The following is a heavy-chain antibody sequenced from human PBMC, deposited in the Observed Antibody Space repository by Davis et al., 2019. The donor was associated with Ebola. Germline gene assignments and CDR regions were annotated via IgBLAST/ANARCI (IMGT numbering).Heavy chain of an antibody. CDR1: GYSFSSYW. CDR3: AKLGRSSDYFGRHFDW. CDR2: IYPSDSKT. D-gene: IGHD3-22*01. Sequence: GESLKISCEGSGYSFSSYWVNWVRQMPGKGLEWMGKIYPSDSKTMYSPSFQGHVTISADRSTNTAYLQWSNLRASDTAIYYCAKLGRSSDYFGRHFDWWGQGTLVTVSS. V-gene: IGHV5-51*01. J-gene: IGHJ4*02.